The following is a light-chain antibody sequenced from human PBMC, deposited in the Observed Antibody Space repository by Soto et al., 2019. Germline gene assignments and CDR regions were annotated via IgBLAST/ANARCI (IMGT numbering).Light chain of an antibody. Sequence: QSVLTQPPSVSAAPGQKVTISCFGNGPNIGSNHVSWYQQFPEAAPKLLIYDSDKRPSGIPDRFSGSKSGTSATLAITGLQTGDEADYYCGTWDTSLGARGLFGTGTKVTVL. CDR2: DSD. J-gene: IGLJ1*01. CDR3: GTWDTSLGARGL. CDR1: GPNIGSNH. V-gene: IGLV1-51*01.